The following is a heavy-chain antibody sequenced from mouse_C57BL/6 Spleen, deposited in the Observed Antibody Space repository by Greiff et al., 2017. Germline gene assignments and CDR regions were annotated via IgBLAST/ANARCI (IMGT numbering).Heavy chain of an antibody. CDR3: AREVYYDYDGGRFAY. CDR2: IYPGDGDT. Sequence: VQLQQSGPELVKPGASVKISCKASGYAFSSSWMNWVKQRPGKGLEWIGRIYPGDGDTNYNGKFKGKATLTADKSSSTAYMQLSSLTSEDSAVYFCAREVYYDYDGGRFAYWGQGTLVTVSA. D-gene: IGHD2-4*01. V-gene: IGHV1-82*01. CDR1: GYAFSSSW. J-gene: IGHJ3*01.